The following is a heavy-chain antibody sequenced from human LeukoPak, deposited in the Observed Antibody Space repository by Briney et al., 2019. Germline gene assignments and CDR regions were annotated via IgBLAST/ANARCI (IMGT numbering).Heavy chain of an antibody. Sequence: GGSLRLSCAASGFTFSDYYMSWIRQAPGKGLEWVSYISSSGSTIYYADSVKGRFTISRDNAKNSLYLQMNSLRAEDTAVYYCARARATAVRPAAANDDAFDIWGQGTMVTVSS. CDR3: ARARATAVRPAAANDDAFDI. J-gene: IGHJ3*02. CDR1: GFTFSDYY. D-gene: IGHD6-6*01. CDR2: ISSSGSTI. V-gene: IGHV3-11*01.